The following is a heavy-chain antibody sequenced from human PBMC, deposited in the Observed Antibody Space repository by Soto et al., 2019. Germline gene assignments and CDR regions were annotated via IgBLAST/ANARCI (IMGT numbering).Heavy chain of an antibody. J-gene: IGHJ4*02. V-gene: IGHV3-21*01. CDR2: ISSGSSDT. CDR1: GFTFSRVS. Sequence: LKRSCEASGFTFSRVSMNWGRQVPGTGLEWVASISSGSSDTWYADSVKGRFIISRDNAQNSLFLQMNTLRPEDTAMYSGARVDEWRKGTQVTVS. CDR3: ARVDE.